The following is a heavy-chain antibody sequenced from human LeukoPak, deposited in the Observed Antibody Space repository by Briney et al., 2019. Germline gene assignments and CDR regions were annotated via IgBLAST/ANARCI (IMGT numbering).Heavy chain of an antibody. CDR2: IDPSDSYT. CDR1: GYSYTSYW. CDR3: ARRDRYSWYSFDY. J-gene: IGHJ4*02. V-gene: IGHV5-10-1*01. D-gene: IGHD6-13*01. Sequence: GESLRISCKGSGYSYTSYWISWVRQMPGKGLEWMGRIDPSDSYTNYSPSFQGHVTISVDKSISTAYLQWSSLKASDTAMYYCARRDRYSWYSFDYWGQGTLVTVSS.